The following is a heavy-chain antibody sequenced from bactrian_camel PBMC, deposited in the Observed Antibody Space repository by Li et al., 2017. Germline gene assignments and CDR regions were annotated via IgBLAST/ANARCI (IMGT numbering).Heavy chain of an antibody. V-gene: IGHV3S53*01. CDR1: GSGYISGTYC. D-gene: IGHD3*01. Sequence: HVQLVESGGGDVQAGGSLRLSCVASGSGYISGTYCLGWFRQVPGKEREGVAFIDQGGSTAYADSVRGRFTISKDNGKNTLYLQMNSLKPDDSAIYYCAAVQGEKCASAALLDIYNYFGQGTQVTVS. CDR2: IDQGGST. J-gene: IGHJ4*01.